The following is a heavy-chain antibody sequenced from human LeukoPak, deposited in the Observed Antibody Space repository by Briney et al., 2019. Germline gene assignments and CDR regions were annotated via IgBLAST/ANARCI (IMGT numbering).Heavy chain of an antibody. CDR2: INHSGST. V-gene: IGHV4-34*01. D-gene: IGHD6-19*01. Sequence: PSETLSLTCAVYGGSFGGYYWSWTRQPPGKGLEWIGEINHSGSTNYNPSLKSRVTISVDTSKNQFSLKLISVTAADTAVYYCASLAVDTAFDIWGQGTMVTVSS. CDR1: GGSFGGYY. J-gene: IGHJ3*02. CDR3: ASLAVDTAFDI.